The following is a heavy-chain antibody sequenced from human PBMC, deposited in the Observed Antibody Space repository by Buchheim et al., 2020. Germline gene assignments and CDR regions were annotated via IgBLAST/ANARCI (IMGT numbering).Heavy chain of an antibody. CDR3: ARDPGGDTFPLDY. CDR2: IWSDSKNK. CDR1: GFTFSSYG. V-gene: IGHV3-33*01. Sequence: QVQLVESGGGVVQPGRSLRLSCAASGFTFSSYGIHWVRQAPGKGLEWVALIWSDSKNKYYADSVKGRFTISRDNSKNTVYLQMNSLRAEDTAVYYCARDPGGDTFPLDYWGQGTL. D-gene: IGHD3-16*01. J-gene: IGHJ4*02.